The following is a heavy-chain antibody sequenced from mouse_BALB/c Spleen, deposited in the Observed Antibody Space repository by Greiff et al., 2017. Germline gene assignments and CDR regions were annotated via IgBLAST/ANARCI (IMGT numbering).Heavy chain of an antibody. CDR3: ARKDDPHWAMDY. Sequence: EVKLLESGPGLVKPSQSLSLTCTVTGYSITSDYAWNWIRQFPGNKLEWMGYISYSGSTSYNPSLKSRISITRDTSKNQFFLQLNSVTTEDTATYYCARKDDPHWAMDYWGQGTSVTVSS. CDR1: GYSITSDYA. V-gene: IGHV3-2*02. J-gene: IGHJ4*01. D-gene: IGHD4-1*01. CDR2: ISYSGST.